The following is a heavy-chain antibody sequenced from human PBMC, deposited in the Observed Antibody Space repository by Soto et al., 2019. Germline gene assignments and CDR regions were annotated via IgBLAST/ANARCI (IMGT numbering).Heavy chain of an antibody. CDR2: ILFDGSNK. Sequence: GGALRLSCAASGLTFSTYTVHWVRQAPGKGLEWVASILFDGSNKYYADSVKGRFTTSRDNSKNTVYVQTNRLRPEDTAVYYCARGYSSSWYYFDYWGHGTLVTVSS. D-gene: IGHD6-13*01. CDR1: GLTFSTYT. CDR3: ARGYSSSWYYFDY. V-gene: IGHV3-30-3*01. J-gene: IGHJ4*01.